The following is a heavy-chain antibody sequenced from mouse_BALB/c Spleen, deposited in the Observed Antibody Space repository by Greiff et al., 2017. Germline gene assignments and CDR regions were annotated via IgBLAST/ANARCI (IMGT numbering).Heavy chain of an antibody. D-gene: IGHD1-2*01. J-gene: IGHJ2*01. CDR2: INPSTGYT. CDR1: GYTFTSYW. CDR3: ARDEVAYGYGYFDY. Sequence: QVQLQQSGAELAKPGASVKMSCKASGYTFTSYWMHWVKQRPGQGLEWIGYINPSTGYTEYNQKFKDKATLTADKSSSTDYMQLSSLTSEDSAVYYCARDEVAYGYGYFDYWGQGTTLTVSA. V-gene: IGHV1-7*01.